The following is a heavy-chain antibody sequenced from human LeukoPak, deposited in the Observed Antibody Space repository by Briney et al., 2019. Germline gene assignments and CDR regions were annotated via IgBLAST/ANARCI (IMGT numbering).Heavy chain of an antibody. CDR2: IYYSGST. CDR1: GGSISSSSYY. J-gene: IGHJ1*01. CDR3: ARHQPSSGWLFQH. D-gene: IGHD6-19*01. Sequence: SETLSLTCTVSGGSISSSSYYWGWIRQPPGEGLEWIGSIYYSGSTYYNPSLKSRVTISVDTSKNQFSLKLSSVTAADTAVYYCARHQPSSGWLFQHWGQGTLVTVSS. V-gene: IGHV4-39*01.